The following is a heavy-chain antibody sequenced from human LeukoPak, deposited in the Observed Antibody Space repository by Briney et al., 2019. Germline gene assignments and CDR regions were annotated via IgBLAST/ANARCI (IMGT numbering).Heavy chain of an antibody. Sequence: GGSLRLSCAASGFTFTTYWMSWVRQAPGKGLEWVAKISPDGSEKYYVDSVKGRFTIPRDNAKNSLDLQMSSLRADDTAVYYCARGGSSRFDQWGQGTLVTVSS. D-gene: IGHD6-13*01. CDR2: ISPDGSEK. CDR1: GFTFTTYW. J-gene: IGHJ4*02. V-gene: IGHV3-7*04. CDR3: ARGGSSRFDQ.